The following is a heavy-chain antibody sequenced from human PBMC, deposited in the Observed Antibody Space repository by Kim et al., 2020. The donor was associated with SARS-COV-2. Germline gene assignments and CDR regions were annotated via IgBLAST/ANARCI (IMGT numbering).Heavy chain of an antibody. J-gene: IGHJ4*02. D-gene: IGHD6-19*01. V-gene: IGHV4-39*01. CDR1: GGSINRSSYY. CDR3: ARPLSSGWQPFDY. Sequence: SETLSLTCTVSGGSINRSSYYWGWIRQPPGKGLEWIGSVYYSGSTYYNPSLKSRVTISVDTSKNQFSLKLSSVTAADTAVYYCARPLSSGWQPFDYWGQGTLVTVSS. CDR2: VYYSGST.